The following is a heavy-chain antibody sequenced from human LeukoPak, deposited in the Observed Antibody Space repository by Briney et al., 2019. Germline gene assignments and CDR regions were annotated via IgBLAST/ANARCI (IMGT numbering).Heavy chain of an antibody. J-gene: IGHJ6*02. CDR2: ISGSGGST. CDR1: GFTVSSYA. D-gene: IGHD4-17*01. Sequence: GGSLRLSCAASGFTVSSYAMIWVRQAPGKGLEWVSAISGSGGSTYYADSVKGRFTISRDNSKNTLYLQMNSLRAEDTAVYYCAKDSVTTLNYYYYYGMDVWGQGTTVTVSS. V-gene: IGHV3-23*01. CDR3: AKDSVTTLNYYYYYGMDV.